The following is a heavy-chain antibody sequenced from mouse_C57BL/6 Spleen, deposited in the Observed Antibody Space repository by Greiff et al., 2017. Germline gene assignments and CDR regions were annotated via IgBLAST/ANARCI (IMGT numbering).Heavy chain of an antibody. D-gene: IGHD2-5*01. V-gene: IGHV1-55*01. CDR1: GYTFTSYW. Sequence: QVQLQQPGAELVKPGASVKMSCKASGYTFTSYWITWVKQRPGQGLEWIGDIYPGSGSTNYNEKFKSKATLTVDTSSSTAYMQLSSLTSEDSAVCYCAIAYYSNSYWYFDVWGTGTTVTVSA. CDR3: AIAYYSNSYWYFDV. CDR2: IYPGSGST. J-gene: IGHJ1*03.